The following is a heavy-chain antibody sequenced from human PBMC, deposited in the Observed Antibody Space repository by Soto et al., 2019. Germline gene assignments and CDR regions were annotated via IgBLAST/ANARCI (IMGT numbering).Heavy chain of an antibody. J-gene: IGHJ3*02. V-gene: IGHV1-8*01. CDR2: MNPNSGNT. D-gene: IGHD3-3*01. CDR3: ARGGWSGYYFANAFDI. CDR1: GYTFTSYD. Sequence: ASVKVSCKASGYTFTSYDINWVRQATGQGLEWMGWMNPNSGNTGYAQKFQGRVTMTRNTSISTAYMELSSLRSEDTAVYYCARGGWSGYYFANAFDIWGQGTMVTVSS.